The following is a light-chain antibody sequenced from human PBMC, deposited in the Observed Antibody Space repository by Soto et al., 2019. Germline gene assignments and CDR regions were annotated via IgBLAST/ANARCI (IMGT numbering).Light chain of an antibody. CDR1: SSDVGGYNA. Sequence: QSALAQPASVSGSPGKSLTISCTGTSSDVGGYNAVSWYQQHPGKAPKLMIYEGSKRPSGVSNRFSGSKSGNTASLTISGLQAEDEADYYCCSYAGSSIWVFGGGTKLTVL. J-gene: IGLJ3*02. V-gene: IGLV2-23*01. CDR3: CSYAGSSIWV. CDR2: EGS.